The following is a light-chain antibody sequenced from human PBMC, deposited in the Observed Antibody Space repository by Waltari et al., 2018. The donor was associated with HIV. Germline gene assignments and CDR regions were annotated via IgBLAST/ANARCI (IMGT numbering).Light chain of an antibody. Sequence: SYELTQPPSVSVSPGQTATITCSGDALPKRYAYWYQQKPGRAPVVVIHDDRRRPSGIPGRFSGSSAGTVATLTITGLQAEDEADYFCQSYDNNLQGSGVFGGGTRLIVL. CDR1: ALPKRY. CDR3: QSYDNNLQGSGV. J-gene: IGLJ3*02. CDR2: DDR. V-gene: IGLV3-10*01.